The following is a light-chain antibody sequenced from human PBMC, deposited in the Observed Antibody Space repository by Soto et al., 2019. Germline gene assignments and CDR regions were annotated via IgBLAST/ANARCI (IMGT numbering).Light chain of an antibody. V-gene: IGKV3-11*01. Sequence: EIVLTHSPATLSLSPGERATLSCRASQSVSSYLAWYQQKPGQAPRLLIYDASNRATGIPARFSGSGSGTDFTLTIIRLEPEDFAVYYCQQYDISPWTFGQGTKVDI. J-gene: IGKJ1*01. CDR3: QQYDISPWT. CDR1: QSVSSY. CDR2: DAS.